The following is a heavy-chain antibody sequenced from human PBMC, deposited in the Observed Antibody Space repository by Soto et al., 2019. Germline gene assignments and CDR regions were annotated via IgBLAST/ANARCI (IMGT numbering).Heavy chain of an antibody. CDR3: ARTADRSIFAVVPS. J-gene: IGHJ5*02. CDR1: GFTFSRYA. Sequence: QPGGSLRLSCTASGFTFSRYALHWVRRAPGKGLEWVGTIDYDGTNSYYAESMRGRFTISRDNSKDALFLQMNRLRREDTAVYYCARTADRSIFAVVPSWGQGTLVTVSS. D-gene: IGHD3-3*01. V-gene: IGHV3-30*01. CDR2: IDYDGTNS.